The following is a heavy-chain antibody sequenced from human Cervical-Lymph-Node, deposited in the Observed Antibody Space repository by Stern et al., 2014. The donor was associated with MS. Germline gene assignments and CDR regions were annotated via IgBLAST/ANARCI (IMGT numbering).Heavy chain of an antibody. CDR1: GFDFSTFG. J-gene: IGHJ4*02. V-gene: IGHV3-30*18. Sequence: VQLVESGGGVVQPGGSLRLSCAASGFDFSTFGMHWVRQAPGKGLEWVAVIAYDGNKEYYAGSVKGRFTISRDNSRNTVSLQMNALRSEDTAVFYCAKGNNGTPDYWGRGTLVTVSS. D-gene: IGHD1-26*01. CDR3: AKGNNGTPDY. CDR2: IAYDGNKE.